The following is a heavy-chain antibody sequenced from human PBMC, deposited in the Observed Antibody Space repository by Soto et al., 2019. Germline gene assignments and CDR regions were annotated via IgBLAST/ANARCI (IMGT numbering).Heavy chain of an antibody. J-gene: IGHJ4*02. V-gene: IGHV4-59*01. CDR2: IYYSGST. CDR3: ARGGNYGGNSHLDY. D-gene: IGHD4-17*01. Sequence: PSETLSLTCTVSGGSISSYYWSWIRQPPGKGLEWIGYIYYSGSTNYNPSLKSRVTISVDTSKNQFSLKLSSVTAADTAVYYCARGGNYGGNSHLDYWGQGTLVTVSS. CDR1: GGSISSYY.